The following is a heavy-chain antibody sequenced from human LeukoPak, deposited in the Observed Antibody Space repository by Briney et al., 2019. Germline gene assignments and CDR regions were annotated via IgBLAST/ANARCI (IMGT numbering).Heavy chain of an antibody. J-gene: IGHJ4*02. CDR1: GGSISSYY. Sequence: SETLSLTCTISGGSISSYYWTWFRQSPGIRPEWLGYIYYNGATNYNPSLKSRATMSVDMSKNQFSLNLTSVTAADTAVYFCARGVQVSLRFDCWGRGKLVTVSS. CDR2: IYYNGAT. CDR3: ARGVQVSLRFDC. D-gene: IGHD2-8*01. V-gene: IGHV4-59*01.